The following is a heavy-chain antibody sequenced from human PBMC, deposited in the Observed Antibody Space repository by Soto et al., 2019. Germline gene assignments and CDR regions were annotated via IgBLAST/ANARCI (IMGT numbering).Heavy chain of an antibody. CDR2: INAGNGNT. D-gene: IGHD3-10*01. CDR3: AADREGITMVRGVIISYYYYGMDV. CDR1: GYTFTSYA. Sequence: ASVKVSCKASGYTFTSYAMHWVRQAPGQRLEWMGWINAGNGNTKYSQKFQGRVTITRDTSTSTAYMELSSLRSEDTAVYYCAADREGITMVRGVIISYYYYGMDVWGQGTTVTVSS. V-gene: IGHV1-3*01. J-gene: IGHJ6*02.